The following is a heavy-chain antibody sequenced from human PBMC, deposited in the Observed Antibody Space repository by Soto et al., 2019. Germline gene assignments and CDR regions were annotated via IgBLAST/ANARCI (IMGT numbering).Heavy chain of an antibody. Sequence: VGSLRLSCAASGFTFNSYAMNWVRQAPGKGLAWVSAIGTDGNTYYANSVKGRSTISRDNSRTTLYLQMNSLRVEDTALYYCARKYPGTRPFDYWGQGTLVTVSS. CDR3: ARKYPGTRPFDY. V-gene: IGHV3-23*01. CDR2: IGTDGNT. D-gene: IGHD2-2*01. J-gene: IGHJ4*01. CDR1: GFTFNSYA.